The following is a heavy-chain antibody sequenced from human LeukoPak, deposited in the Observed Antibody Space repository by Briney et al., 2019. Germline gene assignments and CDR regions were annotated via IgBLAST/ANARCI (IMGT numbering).Heavy chain of an antibody. CDR1: GFTFSSYS. CDR2: ISSSSSYI. D-gene: IGHD2/OR15-2a*01. J-gene: IGHJ6*03. CDR3: ARVRGFLYYYMDV. Sequence: GGSLRLSCAASGFTFSSYSMNWVRQAPGKGLEWVSSISSSSSYIYYADSVKGRFTISRDNAKNSLYLQMNSLRAEDTAVYYCARVRGFLYYYMDVWGKGTTVTVSS. V-gene: IGHV3-21*01.